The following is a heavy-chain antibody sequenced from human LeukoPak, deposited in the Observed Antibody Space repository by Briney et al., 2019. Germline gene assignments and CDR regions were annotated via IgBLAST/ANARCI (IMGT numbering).Heavy chain of an antibody. V-gene: IGHV1-69*05. CDR3: ARDDSSGSIPRD. CDR1: GGTFSSYA. Sequence: SVKVSCKASGGTFSSYASSWVRQAPGQGLEWMGGIIPIFGTANYAQKFQGRVTITTDESTSTAYMELSSLRSEDTAVYYCARDDSSGSIPRDWGQGTLVTVSS. J-gene: IGHJ4*02. D-gene: IGHD3-22*01. CDR2: IIPIFGTA.